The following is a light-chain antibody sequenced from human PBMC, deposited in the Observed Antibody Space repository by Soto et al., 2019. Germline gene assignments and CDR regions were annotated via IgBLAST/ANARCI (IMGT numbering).Light chain of an antibody. Sequence: EIVLTQSPGTLSLSPGERATLSCRASQSVSSNYLAWFQQRPGQPPRLIIYGVSTRATGTPARFSASGSGTDFTLTINRLEREDFAVYYCQQYGGSPWTFGQGTKVDIK. V-gene: IGKV3-20*01. CDR2: GVS. J-gene: IGKJ1*01. CDR1: QSVSSNY. CDR3: QQYGGSPWT.